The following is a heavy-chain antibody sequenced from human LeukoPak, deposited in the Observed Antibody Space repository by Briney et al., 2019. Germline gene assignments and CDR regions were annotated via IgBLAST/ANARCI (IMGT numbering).Heavy chain of an antibody. V-gene: IGHV3-73*01. J-gene: IGHJ4*02. D-gene: IGHD2-15*01. CDR3: SSRYCSGGSCYFY. Sequence: PGGSLRLSCAASGFTFSGSAMHWVRQASGKGLEWVGRIRSKANSYATAYAASVKGRFTISRDDSKNTAYLQMNSLKTEDAALYYCSSRYCSGGSCYFYWGQGTLVTVSS. CDR1: GFTFSGSA. CDR2: IRSKANSYAT.